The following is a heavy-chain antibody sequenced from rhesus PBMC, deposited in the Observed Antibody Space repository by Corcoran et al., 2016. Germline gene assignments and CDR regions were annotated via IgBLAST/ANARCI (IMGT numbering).Heavy chain of an antibody. CDR2: IDPSDSDT. Sequence: EVQLVQFGAEVKRPGESLKISCKTPGYSFTSYWISWVRQMPGKGLEWMGAIDPSDSDTRSSPSFQGQVTSSADKSISTTYLQWSSLKASDSATYYCAKAGSNYLYYYGLDSWGQGVVVTVSS. D-gene: IGHD4-23*01. V-gene: IGHV5-2*01. CDR3: AKAGSNYLYYYGLDS. J-gene: IGHJ6*01. CDR1: GYSFTSYW.